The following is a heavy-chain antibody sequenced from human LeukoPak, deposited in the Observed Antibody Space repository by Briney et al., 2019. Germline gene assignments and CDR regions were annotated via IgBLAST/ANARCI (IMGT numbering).Heavy chain of an antibody. V-gene: IGHV3-21*01. CDR2: ISSSSSYI. Sequence: GGSLRLSCAASGFTFSSYSMNWVRQAPGKGLEWVSSISSSSSYIYYGDSVKGRFTISRDNAKNSLYLQMNSLRAEDTAVYYCAGNFQHWGQGTLVTVSS. J-gene: IGHJ1*01. CDR1: GFTFSSYS. CDR3: AGNFQH.